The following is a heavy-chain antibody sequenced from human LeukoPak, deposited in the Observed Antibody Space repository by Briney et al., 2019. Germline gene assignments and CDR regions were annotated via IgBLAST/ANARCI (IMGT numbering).Heavy chain of an antibody. V-gene: IGHV1-69*06. CDR2: IIPIFGTA. CDR3: AREGYYDSSGYYYFDY. Sequence: ASVKVSCKASGGTFSSYANSWVRQAPGQGLEWMGGIIPIFGTANYAQKFQGRVTITADKSTSTAYMELSSLRSEDTAVYYCAREGYYDSSGYYYFDYWGQGTLVTVSS. CDR1: GGTFSSYA. J-gene: IGHJ4*02. D-gene: IGHD3-22*01.